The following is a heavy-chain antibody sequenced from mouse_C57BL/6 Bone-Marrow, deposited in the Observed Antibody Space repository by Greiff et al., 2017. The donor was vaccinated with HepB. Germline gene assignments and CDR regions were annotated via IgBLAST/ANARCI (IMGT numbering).Heavy chain of an antibody. Sequence: EVKLVESGEGLVKPGGSLKLSCAASGFTFSSYAMSWVRQTPEKRLEWVAYISSGGDYIYYADTVKGRFTISRDNARNTLYLQMSSLKSEDTAMYYCTRDRPYYYGSSWYVDVWGTGTTVTVSS. V-gene: IGHV5-9-1*02. CDR3: TRDRPYYYGSSWYVDV. CDR1: GFTFSSYA. CDR2: ISSGGDYI. J-gene: IGHJ1*03. D-gene: IGHD1-1*01.